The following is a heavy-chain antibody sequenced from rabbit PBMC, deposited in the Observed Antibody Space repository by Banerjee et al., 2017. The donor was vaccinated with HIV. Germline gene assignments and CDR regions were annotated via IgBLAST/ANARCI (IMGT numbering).Heavy chain of an antibody. V-gene: IGHV1S45*01. CDR2: IWTNDADT. J-gene: IGHJ4*01. Sequence: QEQLEESGGGLVKPEASLKLSCKASGFTLSSYWMCWVRQAPGKGLEWIACIWTNDADTKYASWAKGRFTISKTSSTTVTLQMTSLTAADTATYSCARAGNGYGLFNLWGPGTLVTVS. CDR3: ARAGNGYGLFNL. D-gene: IGHD6-1*01. CDR1: GFTLSSYW.